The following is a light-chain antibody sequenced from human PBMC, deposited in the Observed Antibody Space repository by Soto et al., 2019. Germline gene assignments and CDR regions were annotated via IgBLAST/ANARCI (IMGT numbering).Light chain of an antibody. CDR1: RSISIY. V-gene: IGKV1-39*01. CDR3: QQSYSTPYS. Sequence: DIQMTQSPSSLSASVGDRVTVTCRASRSISIYLNWYQHRPGIAPKLMIFDASSLQSGVPSRFSGSGSGTDFTLTISSLQPEDFATYYCQQSYSTPYSFGQGTKLEIK. CDR2: DAS. J-gene: IGKJ2*01.